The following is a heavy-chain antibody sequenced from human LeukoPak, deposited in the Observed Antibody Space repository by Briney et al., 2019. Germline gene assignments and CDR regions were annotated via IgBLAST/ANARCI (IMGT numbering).Heavy chain of an antibody. CDR1: GFTFDDYG. V-gene: IGHV3-20*04. J-gene: IGHJ4*02. CDR3: ARGGHYTPSYYFDY. D-gene: IGHD3-3*01. Sequence: GGSLRLSCAASGFTFDDYGMSWVRQAPGKGLEWVSGINWNGGSTGYADSVKGRFTISRDNSKNTLYLQMNSLRAEDTAVYYCARGGHYTPSYYFDYWGQGTLVTVSS. CDR2: INWNGGST.